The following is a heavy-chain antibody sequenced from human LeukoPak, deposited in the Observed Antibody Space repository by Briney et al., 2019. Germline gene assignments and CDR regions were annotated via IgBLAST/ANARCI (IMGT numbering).Heavy chain of an antibody. D-gene: IGHD2-15*01. CDR2: INPNRGGT. CDR3: ARQYCSGGSCYSGSDY. Sequence: VASVKDSCKASVYTFTGYYMHWVRQAPGQELEWMRRINPNRGGTNYAQKFQGRVTMTSDTSISTDYMELCRLRSDDTAVYYCARQYCSGGSCYSGSDYWGQGTLVTVSS. J-gene: IGHJ4*02. V-gene: IGHV1-2*06. CDR1: VYTFTGYY.